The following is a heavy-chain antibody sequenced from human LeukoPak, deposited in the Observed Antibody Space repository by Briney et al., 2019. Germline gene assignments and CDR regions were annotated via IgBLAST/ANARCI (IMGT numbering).Heavy chain of an antibody. CDR3: ARGDSSGYLLLNFDY. Sequence: SETLSLTCTVSGGSISRYYWSWLRQPPGKGLEWIGYSYYSGSTNYNPSLKSRVTISVDTSKNQFSLKLSTVTAADTAVYYCARGDSSGYLLLNFDYWGQGALVTVSS. V-gene: IGHV4-59*01. J-gene: IGHJ4*02. D-gene: IGHD3-22*01. CDR2: SYYSGST. CDR1: GGSISRYY.